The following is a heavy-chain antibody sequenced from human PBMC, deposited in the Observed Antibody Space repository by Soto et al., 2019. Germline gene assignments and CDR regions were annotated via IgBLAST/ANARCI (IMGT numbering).Heavy chain of an antibody. CDR2: INHSGST. D-gene: IGHD2-15*01. Sequence: PSXTLSLACAVYGGSFSGYYWSWIRQPPGNGLEWIGEINHSGSTNYNPSLKSRVTISVDTSKNQFSLKLSSVTAADTAVYYCARGVSSRYCSGGSCYPDYWGQGTLVTVSS. J-gene: IGHJ4*02. CDR3: ARGVSSRYCSGGSCYPDY. V-gene: IGHV4-34*01. CDR1: GGSFSGYY.